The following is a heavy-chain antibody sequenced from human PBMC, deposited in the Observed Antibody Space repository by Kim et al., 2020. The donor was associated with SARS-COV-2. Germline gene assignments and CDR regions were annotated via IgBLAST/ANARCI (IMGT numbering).Heavy chain of an antibody. V-gene: IGHV3-48*02. CDR1: GFTFSTYS. D-gene: IGHD3-10*01. CDR3: ARGTYGSGSYYPDGFDI. J-gene: IGHJ3*02. Sequence: GGSLRLSCAASGFTFSTYSMNWVRQAPGKGLEWVSYISSSTSTIYHTDSVKGRFTIFRDNAKNSLYLQMNSLRDEDTAVYYCARGTYGSGSYYPDGFDI. CDR2: ISSSTSTI.